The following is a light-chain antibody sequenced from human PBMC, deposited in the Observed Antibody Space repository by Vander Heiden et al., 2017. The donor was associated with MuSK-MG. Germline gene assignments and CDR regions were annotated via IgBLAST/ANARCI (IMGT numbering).Light chain of an antibody. CDR2: DVS. CDR3: SSYTSSSTLV. CDR1: SSDVGGYNY. V-gene: IGLV2-14*01. J-gene: IGLJ2*01. Sequence: QSALTQPASVSGSPGQSINISCTGTSSDVGGYNYVSWYQQHPGQAPKLMIYDVSKRPSGFPNRFSGSKSGNTASLTISGLQAEDEADYYCSSYTSSSTLVFGGGTKLTVL.